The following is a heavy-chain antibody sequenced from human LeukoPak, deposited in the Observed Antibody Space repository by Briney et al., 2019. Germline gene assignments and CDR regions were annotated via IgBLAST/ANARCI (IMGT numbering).Heavy chain of an antibody. Sequence: GRSLRLSCAASGFSFSRYGIHWVRQAPGKGLEWVAVISYDGSDKYYADSVKGRFTISRENSRNTLFLQMNSLRPEDTSMYYCAKAGGGSGTSEDAFDIWAKGQWSPSLQ. CDR2: ISYDGSDK. CDR3: AKAGGGSGTSEDAFDI. D-gene: IGHD3-10*01. CDR1: GFSFSRYG. J-gene: IGHJ3*02. V-gene: IGHV3-30*18.